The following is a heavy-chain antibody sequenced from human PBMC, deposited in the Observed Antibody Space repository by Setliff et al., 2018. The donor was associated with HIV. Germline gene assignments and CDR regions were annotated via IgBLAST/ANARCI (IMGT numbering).Heavy chain of an antibody. CDR2: IYHSGFT. CDR1: GYSISSGYY. D-gene: IGHD3-3*01. J-gene: IGHJ4*02. V-gene: IGHV4-38-2*02. Sequence: SETLSLTCTVSGYSISSGYYWGWIRLPPGKGLEWIGDIYHSGFTIYNPSLKTRVTISVDTSKNQFSLKLSSVTAADTAVYYCASLTTDRFLEWLFVYWGQGTLVTVSS. CDR3: ASLTTDRFLEWLFVY.